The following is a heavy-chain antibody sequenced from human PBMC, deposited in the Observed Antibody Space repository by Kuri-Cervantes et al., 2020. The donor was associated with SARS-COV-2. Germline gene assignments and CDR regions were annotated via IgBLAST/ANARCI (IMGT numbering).Heavy chain of an antibody. Sequence: GGSLRLSCAASGFTFSDHYMDWIRQAPGKGLEWVGRTRNKANSYTTEYAASVKGRFTISRDDSKNSLYLQMNSLKTEDTAVYYCARVSVTATLYYYYYYGMDVWGQGATVTVSS. D-gene: IGHD2-21*02. J-gene: IGHJ6*02. CDR3: ARVSVTATLYYYYYYGMDV. CDR1: GFTFSDHY. CDR2: TRNKANSYTT. V-gene: IGHV3-72*01.